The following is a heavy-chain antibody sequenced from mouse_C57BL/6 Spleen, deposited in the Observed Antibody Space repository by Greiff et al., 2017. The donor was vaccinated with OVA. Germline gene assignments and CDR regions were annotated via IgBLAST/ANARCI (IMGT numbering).Heavy chain of an antibody. CDR1: GYTFTSYW. CDR3: ARTWLITRGATDY. CDR2: IDPNSGGT. D-gene: IGHD1-1*01. Sequence: VQLQQPGAELVKPGASVKLSCKASGYTFTSYWMHWVKQRPGRGLEWIGRIDPNSGGTKYNEKFKSKATLTVDKPSSTAYMQLSSLTSEDTAVYYCARTWLITRGATDYWGQGTTLTVSS. V-gene: IGHV1-72*01. J-gene: IGHJ2*01.